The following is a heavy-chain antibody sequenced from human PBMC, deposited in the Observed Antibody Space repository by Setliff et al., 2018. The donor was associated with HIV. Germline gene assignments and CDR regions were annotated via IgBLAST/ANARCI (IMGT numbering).Heavy chain of an antibody. CDR2: VYYSGST. V-gene: IGHV4-59*12. CDR1: GDPISTYY. CDR3: ARDVRYCSSTSCYGGLHAFDL. J-gene: IGHJ3*01. Sequence: SETLSLTCTVSGDPISTYYWSWVRKPPGKGLEWIGYVYYSGSTSYSPSLRGRVTMSVDPSKNQFSLKLSSVTAADTAVYYCARDVRYCSSTSCYGGLHAFDLWGPGTLVTVSS. D-gene: IGHD2-2*01.